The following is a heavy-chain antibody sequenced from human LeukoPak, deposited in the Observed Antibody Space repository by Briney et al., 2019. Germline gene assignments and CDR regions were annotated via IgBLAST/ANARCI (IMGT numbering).Heavy chain of an antibody. CDR1: GYTFTGYY. Sequence: ASVKVSCKASGYTFTGYYMHWVRQAPGQGLEWMGWINPNSGGTNYAQKFQGRVTMTRDTSISTAYMEQSRLRSDDTAVYYCAILVVPAAKLNYYYYGMDVWGQGTTVTVSS. CDR3: AILVVPAAKLNYYYYGMDV. V-gene: IGHV1-2*02. CDR2: INPNSGGT. J-gene: IGHJ6*02. D-gene: IGHD2-2*01.